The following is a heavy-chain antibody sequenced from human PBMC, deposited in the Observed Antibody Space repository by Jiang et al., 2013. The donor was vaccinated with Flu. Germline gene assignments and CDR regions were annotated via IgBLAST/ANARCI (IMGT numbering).Heavy chain of an antibody. Sequence: LLKPSETLSLTCVAYGGSFSGSYWNWIRQPPGKGLEWIGENTHSGRTKYNPSLKSRVIISVDTSKNQFSLKLTSVTAADTALYYCARSPGSYFFDFWGQGTVVTVSS. CDR3: ARSPGSYFFDF. CDR2: NTHSGRT. CDR1: GGSFSGSY. V-gene: IGHV4-34*01. D-gene: IGHD2/OR15-2a*01. J-gene: IGHJ4*02.